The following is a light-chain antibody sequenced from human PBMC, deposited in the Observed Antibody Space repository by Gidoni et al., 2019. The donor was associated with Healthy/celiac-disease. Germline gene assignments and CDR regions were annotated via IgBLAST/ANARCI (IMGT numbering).Light chain of an antibody. J-gene: IGLJ1*01. Sequence: QSALTQRPSVSGSPGQSITISCTGTSSDVGIYNLVSWYQQHPGKAPNLMIYEGSKRPSGVSNRFSGSKSGNTASLTISGLQAEDEADYYCCSYAGSSTYVFGTGTKVTVL. V-gene: IGLV2-23*01. CDR3: CSYAGSSTYV. CDR1: SSDVGIYNL. CDR2: EGS.